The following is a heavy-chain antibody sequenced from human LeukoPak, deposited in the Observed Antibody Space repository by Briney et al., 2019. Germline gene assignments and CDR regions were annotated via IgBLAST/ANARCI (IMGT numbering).Heavy chain of an antibody. J-gene: IGHJ4*02. D-gene: IGHD3-10*01. V-gene: IGHV1-18*01. CDR1: GYTFTNYG. CDR2: ISAYNGNT. Sequence: GASVKVSCKASGYTFTNYGISWVRQAPGQGLEWMGWISAYNGNTNYAHQLQGRVTMTTDASTRTAYIGLRSLRSEDTAVYYCATFEGIYGSGSYYTGDYWGQGTLVTVSS. CDR3: ATFEGIYGSGSYYTGDY.